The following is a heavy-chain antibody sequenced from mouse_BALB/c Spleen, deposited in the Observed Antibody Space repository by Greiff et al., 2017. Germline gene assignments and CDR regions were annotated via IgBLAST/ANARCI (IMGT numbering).Heavy chain of an antibody. V-gene: IGHV1-5*01. Sequence: EVQLQQSGTVLARPGASVKMSCKASGYTFTSYWMHWVKQRPGQGLEWIGAIYPGNSDTSYNQKFKGKAKLTAVTSTSTAYMELSSLTNEDSAVYYCTRRGITRNYAMDYWGQGTSVTVSS. D-gene: IGHD2-4*01. CDR2: IYPGNSDT. CDR1: GYTFTSYW. J-gene: IGHJ4*01. CDR3: TRRGITRNYAMDY.